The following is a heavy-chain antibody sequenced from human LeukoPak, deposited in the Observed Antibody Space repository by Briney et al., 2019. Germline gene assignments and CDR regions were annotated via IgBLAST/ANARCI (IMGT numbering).Heavy chain of an antibody. CDR2: VFHSGST. J-gene: IGHJ5*02. CDR3: ARFGTRDNCCHPGVDT. V-gene: IGHV4-38-2*02. D-gene: IGHD1-1*01. Sequence: PSETLSLTCTVSGYSLSSGFYWGWIRQPPGKGLEWIATVFHSGSTYYNPSLESRVTISMDTSKNQSSLRLISVTAADTALYYCARFGTRDNCCHPGVDTWGQGTPVTVSS. CDR1: GYSLSSGFY.